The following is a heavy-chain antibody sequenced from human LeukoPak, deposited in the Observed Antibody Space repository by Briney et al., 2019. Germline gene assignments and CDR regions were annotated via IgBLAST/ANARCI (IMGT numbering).Heavy chain of an antibody. CDR1: GGSFSGYY. J-gene: IGHJ4*02. D-gene: IGHD6-19*01. V-gene: IGHV4-34*01. Sequence: PSETLSLTCAVYGGSFSGYYWSWIRQPPGEGLEWIGEINHSGSTNYNPSLKSRVTISVDTSKNQFSLKLSSVTAADTAVYYCASVAGTADYWGQGTLVTVSS. CDR2: INHSGST. CDR3: ASVAGTADY.